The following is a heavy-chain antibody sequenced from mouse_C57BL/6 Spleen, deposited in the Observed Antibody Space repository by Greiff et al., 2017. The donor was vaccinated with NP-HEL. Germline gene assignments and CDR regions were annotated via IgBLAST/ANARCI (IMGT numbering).Heavy chain of an antibody. CDR1: GYAFSSYW. Sequence: VQLQQSGAELVKPGASVKISCKASGYAFSSYWMNWVKQRPGKGLEWIGQIYPGDGDTNYNGKFKGKATLTADKSSSTAYMQLSSLTSEDSAVYFCARLLRRDYYAMDYWGQGTSVTVSS. CDR3: ARLLRRDYYAMDY. CDR2: IYPGDGDT. J-gene: IGHJ4*01. V-gene: IGHV1-80*01. D-gene: IGHD2-12*01.